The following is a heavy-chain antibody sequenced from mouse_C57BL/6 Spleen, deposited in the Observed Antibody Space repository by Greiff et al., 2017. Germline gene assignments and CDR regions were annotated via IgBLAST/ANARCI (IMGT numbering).Heavy chain of an antibody. CDR1: GYTFTSYW. V-gene: IGHV1-64*01. Sequence: QVQLQQPGAELVKPGASVKLSCKASGYTFTSYWMHWVKQRPGQGLEWIGMIHPNSGSTNYNEKFKSKATLTVDKSSRTAYMQLSSLTSEDSAVYYCARSPYGNYLDYWGQGTTLTVSS. D-gene: IGHD2-1*01. CDR2: IHPNSGST. J-gene: IGHJ2*01. CDR3: ARSPYGNYLDY.